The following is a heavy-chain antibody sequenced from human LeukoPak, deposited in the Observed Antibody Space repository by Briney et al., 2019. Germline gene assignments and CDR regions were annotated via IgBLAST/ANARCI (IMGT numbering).Heavy chain of an antibody. D-gene: IGHD3-10*01. CDR2: ISSSGSTI. Sequence: GGSLRLSCAASGFTFSDYWMSWVRQAPGKGLEWVSYISSSGSTIYYADSVKGRFTISRDNAKNSLYLQMNSLRAEDTAVYYCARERYYGSGLVSLGYYYYYMDVWGKGTTVTISS. CDR1: GFTFSDYW. J-gene: IGHJ6*03. CDR3: ARERYYGSGLVSLGYYYYYMDV. V-gene: IGHV3-11*04.